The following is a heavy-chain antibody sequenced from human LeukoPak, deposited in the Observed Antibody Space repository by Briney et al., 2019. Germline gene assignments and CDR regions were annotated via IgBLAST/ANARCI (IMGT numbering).Heavy chain of an antibody. CDR2: IRQDGNEK. CDR1: GFHFSNYW. D-gene: IGHD1-14*01. CDR3: AIDNRGTFEF. V-gene: IGHV3-7*03. Sequence: PGGSLRLSCGASGFHFSNYWMSWLRQTPGKGLEWVANIRQDGNEKRYVDSVKDRFTISRDNAKNSLYVQMNSLRAEDTAVYYCAIDNRGTFEFWGQGTLVTVSS. J-gene: IGHJ4*02.